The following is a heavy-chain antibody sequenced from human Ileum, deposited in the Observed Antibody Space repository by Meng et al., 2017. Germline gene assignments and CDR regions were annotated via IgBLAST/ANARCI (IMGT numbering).Heavy chain of an antibody. J-gene: IGHJ4*02. Sequence: GGSLRLSCAASGFTFSSNWMCWVRQAPGKGLEWVANINEAGSGQNYLDSVKGRFTISRDNANNLLYLQMYSLTAEDTAVYYCANSALGWGQGRPVTVSS. D-gene: IGHD2-21*01. CDR3: ANSALG. CDR2: INEAGSGQ. V-gene: IGHV3-7*01. CDR1: GFTFSSNW.